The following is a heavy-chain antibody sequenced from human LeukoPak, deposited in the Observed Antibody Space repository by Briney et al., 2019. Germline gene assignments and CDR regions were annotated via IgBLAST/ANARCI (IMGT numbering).Heavy chain of an antibody. Sequence: PGGSLRLSCAASGVTFSIYAMSWVRQAPGKGLQWVSSITSSGDGTYYADSVKGRFTISRDNSENMLYLQMNSLRVEDTAVYFCAKDRPNYYGSNGHYYRRDGDYWGQGTLVTVSS. CDR1: GVTFSIYA. CDR3: AKDRPNYYGSNGHYYRRDGDY. J-gene: IGHJ4*02. V-gene: IGHV3-23*01. D-gene: IGHD3-22*01. CDR2: ITSSGDGT.